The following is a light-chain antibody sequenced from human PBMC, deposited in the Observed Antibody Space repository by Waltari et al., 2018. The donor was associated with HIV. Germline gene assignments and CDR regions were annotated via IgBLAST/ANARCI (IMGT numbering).Light chain of an antibody. J-gene: IGLJ1*01. CDR3: ATWDDSLNGYV. CDR2: SNN. CDR1: SSNLGSYN. V-gene: IGLV1-44*01. Sequence: QSVLTQPPSASGTPGQRITISCSGGSSNLGSYNVNWYQQFAGTAPKLLIYSNNQRPSGVPDRFSGSKSGTSASLAISGLQSEDEAEYYCATWDDSLNGYVFGTGTKVTVL.